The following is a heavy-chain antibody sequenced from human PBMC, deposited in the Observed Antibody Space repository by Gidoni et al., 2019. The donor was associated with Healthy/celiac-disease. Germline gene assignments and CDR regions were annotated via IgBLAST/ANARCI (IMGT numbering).Heavy chain of an antibody. V-gene: IGHV3-23*01. D-gene: IGHD3-22*01. CDR1: GFTFSSYA. Sequence: EVQLLESGGGLVQPGGSLRLSCAASGFTFSSYAISWVRQAPGKGLEWVSAISGSGGSTYYADSVKGRFTISRDNSKNTLYLQMNSLRAEDTAVYYCAKVGYYDSSGYYFTRVAADYWGQGTLVTVSS. CDR2: ISGSGGST. CDR3: AKVGYYDSSGYYFTRVAADY. J-gene: IGHJ4*02.